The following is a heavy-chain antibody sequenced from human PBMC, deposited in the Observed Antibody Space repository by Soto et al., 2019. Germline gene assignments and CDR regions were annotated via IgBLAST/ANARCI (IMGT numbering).Heavy chain of an antibody. J-gene: IGHJ6*02. D-gene: IGHD6-19*01. CDR2: ISYDGSNK. CDR3: ARDRDRGWSYASYYYYGMDV. CDR1: GFTFSSYA. Sequence: SLRLSCAASGFTFSSYAMHWVRQAPGKGLEWVAVISYDGSNKYYADSVKGRFTISRDNSKNTLYLQMNSLRAEDTAVYYCARDRDRGWSYASYYYYGMDVWGQGTTVTVSS. V-gene: IGHV3-30-3*01.